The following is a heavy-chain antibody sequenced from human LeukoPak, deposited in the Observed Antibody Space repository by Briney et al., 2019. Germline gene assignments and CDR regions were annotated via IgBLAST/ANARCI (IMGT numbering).Heavy chain of an antibody. CDR3: ARVLRSPPGYSSGWLGDNSFDP. CDR2: IYYSGST. CDR1: GGSISSYY. D-gene: IGHD6-19*01. V-gene: IGHV4-59*01. Sequence: SETLSLTCTVSGGSISSYYWSWIRQPPGKGLEWIGYIYYSGSTNYNPSLKSRVTISVDTSKNQFSLKLSSVTAADTAVYYCARVLRSPPGYSSGWLGDNSFDPWGQGTLVTVSS. J-gene: IGHJ5*02.